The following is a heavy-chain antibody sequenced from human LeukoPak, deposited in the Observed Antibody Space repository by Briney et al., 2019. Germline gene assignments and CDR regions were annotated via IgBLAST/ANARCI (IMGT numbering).Heavy chain of an antibody. CDR2: IYPGDSDT. CDR1: GYSFSSYW. V-gene: IGHV5-51*01. J-gene: IGHJ4*02. CDR3: ARRDYGGKHFDY. D-gene: IGHD4-23*01. Sequence: GESLKISCQGSGYSFSSYWITWVRQMPGKGLEWMGIIYPGDSDTKYGPSFQGQATISADRSISTAYLQWSSLKASDTAMYYCARRDYGGKHFDYWGQGTLVTVSS.